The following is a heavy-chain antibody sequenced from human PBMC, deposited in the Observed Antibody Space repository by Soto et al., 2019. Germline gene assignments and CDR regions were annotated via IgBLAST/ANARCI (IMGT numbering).Heavy chain of an antibody. CDR1: GFTFSSYG. CDR2: ISYDGSNK. J-gene: IGHJ6*02. CDR3: AKARGGSYYCYYCGMDV. V-gene: IGHV3-30*18. Sequence: PGGSLRLSCAASGFTFSSYGMHWVRQAPGKGLEGVAVISYDGSNKYYADSVKGRVTMSRDNSKNTLYLQMNSLRAEDTAVYYCAKARGGSYYCYYCGMDVWGQGTTVTVSS. D-gene: IGHD1-26*01.